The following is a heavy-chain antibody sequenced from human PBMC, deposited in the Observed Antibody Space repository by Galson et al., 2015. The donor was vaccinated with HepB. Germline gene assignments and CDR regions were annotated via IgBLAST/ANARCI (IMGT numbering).Heavy chain of an antibody. V-gene: IGHV3-69-1*01. J-gene: IGHJ4*02. Sequence: SLRLSCAASGFTFSSYNMNWVRQAPGKGLEWVSSISGSYTIYYADSVKGRSTISRDNAKNSLYLQMNSLRDEDTAGYYCARRSSGNSFDYWGRGTLVTVSS. CDR2: ISGSYTI. CDR3: ARRSSGNSFDY. D-gene: IGHD1-26*01. CDR1: GFTFSSYN.